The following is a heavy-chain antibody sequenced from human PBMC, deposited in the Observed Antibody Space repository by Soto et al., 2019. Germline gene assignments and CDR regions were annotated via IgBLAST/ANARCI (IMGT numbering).Heavy chain of an antibody. CDR3: AGGSGNLPTDI. J-gene: IGHJ3*02. Sequence: QVQLVESGGGVVQPGRSLRLSCAASGFTFSSYGMHWVRQAPGKGLEWVAVIWYDGSNKYYADSVKGRFTISRDNSKNTLYLQMNSLRAEDTAVYYCAGGSGNLPTDIWGQGTMVTVSS. CDR1: GFTFSSYG. D-gene: IGHD1-26*01. CDR2: IWYDGSNK. V-gene: IGHV3-33*01.